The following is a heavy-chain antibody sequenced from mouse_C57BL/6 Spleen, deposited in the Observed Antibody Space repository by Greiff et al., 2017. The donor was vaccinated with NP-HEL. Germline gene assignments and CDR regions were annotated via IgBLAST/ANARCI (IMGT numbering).Heavy chain of an antibody. CDR1: GYTFTDYY. CDR2: INPNTGGT. Sequence: EVQLQQSGPELVKPGASVKISCKASGYTFTDYYMNWVKQSHGKSLEWIGDINPNTGGTSYNQKFKGKATLTVDKSSSTAYMELRSLTSEDSAVYYCERKKEGGFDFFDYWGQGTTLTVSS. D-gene: IGHD2-13*01. CDR3: ERKKEGGFDFFDY. V-gene: IGHV1-26*01. J-gene: IGHJ2*01.